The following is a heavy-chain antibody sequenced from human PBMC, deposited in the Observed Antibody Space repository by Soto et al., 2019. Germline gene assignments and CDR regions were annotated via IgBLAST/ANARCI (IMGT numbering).Heavy chain of an antibody. CDR3: ARKKFPWGSYRYTGFDY. D-gene: IGHD3-16*02. J-gene: IGHJ4*02. CDR2: IKQDGSEK. Sequence: PGGSLRLSCASSGFPFSSYWMSWVRQAPGKGLEWVANIKQDGSEKYYVDSVKGRFTISRDNAKNSLYLQMNSLRAEDTAVYYCARKKFPWGSYRYTGFDYWGQGTLVTVSS. V-gene: IGHV3-7*01. CDR1: GFPFSSYW.